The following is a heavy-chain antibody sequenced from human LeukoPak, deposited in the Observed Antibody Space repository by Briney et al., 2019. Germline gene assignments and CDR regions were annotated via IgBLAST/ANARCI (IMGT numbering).Heavy chain of an antibody. J-gene: IGHJ3*02. Sequence: GESLQISCKGSGYSFTSYWIGWVRQMPGKGLEGMGIIYPGDSDTRYSPSFQGQVTISADKSISTAYLQWSSLKASDTAMYYCARRTEDILTGLPDAFDIWGQGTMVTVSS. CDR3: ARRTEDILTGLPDAFDI. CDR1: GYSFTSYW. CDR2: IYPGDSDT. V-gene: IGHV5-51*01. D-gene: IGHD3-9*01.